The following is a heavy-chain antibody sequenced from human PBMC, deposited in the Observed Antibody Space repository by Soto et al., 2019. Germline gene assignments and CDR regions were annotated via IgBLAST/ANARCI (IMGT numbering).Heavy chain of an antibody. Sequence: GGSLRLSCAASGFTFTRYSMNWVRPVPGKGLEWVSSISSTTNYIYYGDSMKGRFTISRDNAKNSLYLEMNSLRAEDTAVYYCARESEDLTSNFDYWGQGTLVTVSS. J-gene: IGHJ4*02. CDR3: ARESEDLTSNFDY. CDR2: ISSTTNYI. CDR1: GFTFTRYS. V-gene: IGHV3-21*06.